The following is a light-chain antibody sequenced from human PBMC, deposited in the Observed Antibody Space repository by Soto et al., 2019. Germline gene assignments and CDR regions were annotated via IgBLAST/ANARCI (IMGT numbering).Light chain of an antibody. Sequence: VVMTQSPASLSGSPGERVALSCRASQTISINLAWIQQKPGQGPRLLIIGASTRATGVPDSFSGSGSATEFTLTLNSLRSDDCATYPCPKYDKSALCTFGSGPKVE. J-gene: IGKJ4*02. CDR2: GAS. V-gene: IGKV3-15*01. CDR3: PKYDKSALCT. CDR1: QTISIN.